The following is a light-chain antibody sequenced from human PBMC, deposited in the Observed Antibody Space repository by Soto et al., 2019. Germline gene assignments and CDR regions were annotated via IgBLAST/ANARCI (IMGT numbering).Light chain of an antibody. V-gene: IGKV1-5*01. J-gene: IGKJ1*01. Sequence: DVHMTQSPSTLSASVGDRVTITCRASESIATWLAWYQQKPGKAPKLLIYDASRLESGVPSRFSGGGSGREFTLTISSLQPDDFATYYCQHYNSYSEAFGQGTKVDI. CDR1: ESIATW. CDR2: DAS. CDR3: QHYNSYSEA.